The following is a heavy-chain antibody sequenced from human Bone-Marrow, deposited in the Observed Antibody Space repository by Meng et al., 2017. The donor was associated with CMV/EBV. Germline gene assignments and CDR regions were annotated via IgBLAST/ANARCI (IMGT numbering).Heavy chain of an antibody. CDR2: ISAYNGNT. V-gene: IGHV1-18*01. CDR1: GYTFTSYG. J-gene: IGHJ6*02. Sequence: ASVKVSCKAAGYTFTSYGISWVRQAPGQGLEWMGWISAYNGNTNYAQKLQGRVTMTTDTSTSTAYMELRSLRSDDTDVYYCARDRRITMVRGVTLDGMDVWGQGTTVTVSS. CDR3: ARDRRITMVRGVTLDGMDV. D-gene: IGHD3-10*01.